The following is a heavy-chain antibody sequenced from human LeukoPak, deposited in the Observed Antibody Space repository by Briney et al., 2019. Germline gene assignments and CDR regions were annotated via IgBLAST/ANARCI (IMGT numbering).Heavy chain of an antibody. V-gene: IGHV4-59*01. D-gene: IGHD6-19*01. CDR1: GGSISSYY. J-gene: IGHJ4*02. Sequence: PSETLSLTCTVSGGSISSYYWSWIRQPPGKGLEWIGYIYYSGSTNYNPSLKSRVTISVDTSKNQFSLKLSSVTAADTAVYYCAKRYNSDWYLFDSWGQGTLVTVSS. CDR2: IYYSGST. CDR3: AKRYNSDWYLFDS.